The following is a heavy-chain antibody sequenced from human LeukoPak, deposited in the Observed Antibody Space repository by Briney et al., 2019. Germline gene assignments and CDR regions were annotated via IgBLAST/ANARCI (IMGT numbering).Heavy chain of an antibody. CDR1: RFTFSSYA. V-gene: IGHV3-23*01. CDR2: ISSSGGST. CDR3: AKDLVTHDY. D-gene: IGHD4-23*01. Sequence: PGGSLRLSRAHSRFTFSSYAMSRVRPAPRKGLEWVSAISSSGGSTYYADSVKGRFTISRDNSKNTLYLQMNSLRAEDTAVYYCAKDLVTHDYWGQGTLVTVSS. J-gene: IGHJ4*02.